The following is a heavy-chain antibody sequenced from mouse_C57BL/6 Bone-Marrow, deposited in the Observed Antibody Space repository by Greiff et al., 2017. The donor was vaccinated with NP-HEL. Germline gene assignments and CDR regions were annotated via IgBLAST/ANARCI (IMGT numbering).Heavy chain of an antibody. CDR1: GYAFPNYL. CDR3: AMGNYVGFAY. D-gene: IGHD2-1*01. CDR2: INPGSGGT. J-gene: IGHJ3*01. V-gene: IGHV1-54*01. Sequence: VHLVESGAELVRPGTSVKVSCKASGYAFPNYLIEWVKQRPGQGLEWIGVINPGSGGTNYNEKFKGQATLTADKSSSTAYMQLSSLTSEDAAVYFCAMGNYVGFAYWGQGTLVTVAA.